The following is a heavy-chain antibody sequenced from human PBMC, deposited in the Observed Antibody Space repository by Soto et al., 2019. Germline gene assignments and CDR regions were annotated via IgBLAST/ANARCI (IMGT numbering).Heavy chain of an antibody. D-gene: IGHD4-17*01. CDR2: ISYDGSNK. Sequence: GGSLRLSCAASGFTFSSYAMHWVRQAPGKGLEWVAVISYDGSNKYYADSVKGRFTISRDNSKNTLYLQMNSLRAEETAVYYCAREGYGYGQGPMDFWGQGTTVPVSS. V-gene: IGHV3-30-3*01. CDR3: AREGYGYGQGPMDF. J-gene: IGHJ6*02. CDR1: GFTFSSYA.